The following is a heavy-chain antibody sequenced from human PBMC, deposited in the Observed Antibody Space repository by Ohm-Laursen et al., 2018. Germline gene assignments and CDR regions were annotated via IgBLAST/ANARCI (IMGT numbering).Heavy chain of an antibody. V-gene: IGHV4-31*01. J-gene: IGHJ3*02. Sequence: SQTLSLTCIVSGGSITSGGYYWSWIRQHPGKGLECIGYIYYSGGTYYNPSLKSLVTISIDTSKNQFSLNLSSVTAADTAVYYCARLGEGPRLAFDIWGQGTMVTVSS. D-gene: IGHD3-10*01. CDR1: GGSITSGGYY. CDR3: ARLGEGPRLAFDI. CDR2: IYYSGGT.